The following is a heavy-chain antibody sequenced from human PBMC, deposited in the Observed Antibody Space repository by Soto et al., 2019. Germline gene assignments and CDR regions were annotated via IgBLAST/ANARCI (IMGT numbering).Heavy chain of an antibody. J-gene: IGHJ6*02. CDR3: ARSQGGSSSLDIYYYYYGMDV. V-gene: IGHV1-69*01. Sequence: QVQLVQSGAEVKKPGSSVKVSCKAPGGTLSSYAISWVRQAPGQGLEWMGGIIPIFGTAKYAQKFQGRVTITADESTSTGYMELSSLRSEDTAVYYCARSQGGSSSLDIYYYYYGMDVWGQGTTVTVSS. D-gene: IGHD2-15*01. CDR2: IIPIFGTA. CDR1: GGTLSSYA.